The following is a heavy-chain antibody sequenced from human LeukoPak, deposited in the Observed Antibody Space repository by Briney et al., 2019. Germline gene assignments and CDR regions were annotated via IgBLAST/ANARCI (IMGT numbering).Heavy chain of an antibody. CDR3: ARRRYLSPPDY. CDR1: GASITSYH. V-gene: IGHV4-4*07. CDR2: MFYSGNT. D-gene: IGHD2-2*02. J-gene: IGHJ4*02. Sequence: SETLSLTCTVSGASITSYHWSWIRQPAGKGLEWIGRMFYSGNTDYNPSLKSRLTVSIDTSKNQFSLKLSSVTAADTAVYYCARRRYLSPPDYWGQGTLVTVSS.